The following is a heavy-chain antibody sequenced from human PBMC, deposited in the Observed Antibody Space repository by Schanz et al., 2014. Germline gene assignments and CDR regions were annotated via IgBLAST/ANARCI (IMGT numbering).Heavy chain of an antibody. Sequence: EQLVESGGGLVKPGGSLRLSCAVSGFTVSSNHMSWVRQAPGKGLEWVSSISSSSSYIYYADSVKGRFTISRDNAKNSLYLQMDDLRAEDTAVYYCAREQIMAAAGRVDYWGHGTLVTVSS. CDR3: AREQIMAAAGRVDY. V-gene: IGHV3-21*04. CDR1: GFTVSSNH. CDR2: ISSSSSYI. D-gene: IGHD6-13*01. J-gene: IGHJ4*01.